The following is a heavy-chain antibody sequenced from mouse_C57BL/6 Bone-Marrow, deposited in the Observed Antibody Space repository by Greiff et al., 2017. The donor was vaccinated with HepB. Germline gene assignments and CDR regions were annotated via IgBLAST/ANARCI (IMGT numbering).Heavy chain of an antibody. CDR1: GFTFSNYW. CDR3: TGDPTGYFEV. V-gene: IGHV6-3*01. Sequence: EVQLQESGGGLVQPAGSMKLSCVASGFTFSNYWMNWVRQSPEKGLEWVAQIRLKSDNYATHYAESVKGRFTISRDDYKSSVYLQMNNLRAEDTGIDYCTGDPTGYFEVGGTGTTVTVIS. J-gene: IGHJ1*03. D-gene: IGHD2-10*01. CDR2: IRLKSDNYAT.